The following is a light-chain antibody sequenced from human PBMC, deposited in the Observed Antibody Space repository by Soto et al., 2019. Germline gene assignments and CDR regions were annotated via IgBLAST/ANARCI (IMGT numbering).Light chain of an antibody. CDR1: QSVLYSPNNKNY. V-gene: IGKV4-1*01. CDR3: QHYYSTPYT. CDR2: WAS. J-gene: IGKJ2*01. Sequence: DIVMTQSPDSLAVSLGERATINCKSSQSVLYSPNNKNYLAWYQHKAGQPPKLLIYWASTRESGVPDRFSGSGSGTDFTLTISSLQAEDVAVYYCQHYYSTPYTFGQGTKLEIK.